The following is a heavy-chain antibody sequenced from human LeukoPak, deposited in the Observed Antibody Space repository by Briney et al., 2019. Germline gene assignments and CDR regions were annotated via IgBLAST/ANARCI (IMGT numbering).Heavy chain of an antibody. CDR2: IICNSGSI. CDR1: GFTLDDYA. D-gene: IGHD5-24*01. CDR3: AKLREMATIYDYMDV. Sequence: GGSLRLSCAASGFTLDDYAMHWVRHAPGKGGEGVSGIICNSGSIGYADSVKGRFTISRDNAKNSLYLQMNSLRAEDTAVYYCAKLREMATIYDYMDVWGKGTTVTVSS. V-gene: IGHV3-9*01. J-gene: IGHJ6*03.